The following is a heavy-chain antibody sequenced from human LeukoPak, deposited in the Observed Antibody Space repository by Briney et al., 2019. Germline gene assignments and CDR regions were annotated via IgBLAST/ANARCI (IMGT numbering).Heavy chain of an antibody. Sequence: PGGSLRLSCAASGFTFSSYWMHWVRQAPGKGLVWVSRINSDGSSTTYADSVKGRFTISRDHAKNTLYLQMNSLRAEDTAVYYCARDRGSGWYYFDYWGQGTLVTVSS. CDR2: INSDGSST. V-gene: IGHV3-74*01. CDR3: ARDRGSGWYYFDY. CDR1: GFTFSSYW. D-gene: IGHD6-19*01. J-gene: IGHJ4*02.